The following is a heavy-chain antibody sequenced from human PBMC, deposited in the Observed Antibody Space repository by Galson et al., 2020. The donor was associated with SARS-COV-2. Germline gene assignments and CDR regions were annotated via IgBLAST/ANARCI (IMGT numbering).Heavy chain of an antibody. CDR1: GDYISSYY. D-gene: IGHD2-15*01. CDR2: IYFSDST. V-gene: IGHV4-59*13. Sequence: SETLSLTCTVSGDYISSYYWSWIRQPPGKGLEWHGHIYFSDSTRYNPSPKSRATLSVDTSKNKFSLKLRSVTAADTAVYYCAGVDCSGGSCYYYAFDLWGQGTMVTVSS. CDR3: AGVDCSGGSCYYYAFDL. J-gene: IGHJ3*01.